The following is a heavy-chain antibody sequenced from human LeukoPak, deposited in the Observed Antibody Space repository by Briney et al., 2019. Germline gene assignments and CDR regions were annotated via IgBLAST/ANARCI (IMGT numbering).Heavy chain of an antibody. V-gene: IGHV4-59*01. D-gene: IGHD4-17*01. CDR3: ARVTTTVTPGQYYYYGMDV. CDR1: GGSISSYY. Sequence: SETLSLTCTVSGGSISSYYWSWIRQPPGKGLEWIGYIYYSGSTNYNPSLKSRVTISVDTSENQFSLKLSSVTAADTAVYYCARVTTTVTPGQYYYYGMDVWGKGTTVTVSS. J-gene: IGHJ6*04. CDR2: IYYSGST.